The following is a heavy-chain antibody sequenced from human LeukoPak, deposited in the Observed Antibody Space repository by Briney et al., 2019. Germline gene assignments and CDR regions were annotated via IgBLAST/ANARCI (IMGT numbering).Heavy chain of an antibody. J-gene: IGHJ5*02. V-gene: IGHV4-39*07. CDR2: IYNSGGT. CDR1: GGSISSGSYY. CDR3: ATSGGDWFDP. D-gene: IGHD3-16*01. Sequence: SQTLSLTCTVSGGSISSGSYYWGWIRQPPGRGPEWIGNIYNSGGTYYNPSLKSRVTILVDTSKNQFSLKLNSVTAADTAFYYCATSGGDWFDPWGQGTLVTVSS.